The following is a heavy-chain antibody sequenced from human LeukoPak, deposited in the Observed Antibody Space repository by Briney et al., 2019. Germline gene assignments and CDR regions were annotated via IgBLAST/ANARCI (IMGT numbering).Heavy chain of an antibody. CDR2: IYTSGST. Sequence: PSETLSLTCTVSGGSISSYYWSWIRQPAGKGLEWIGRIYTSGSTNYNPSLKSRVTMSVDTSKNQFSLKLSSVTAADTAVYYCARQNSSGWYDSWFDPWGQGTLVTVSS. CDR1: GGSISSYY. J-gene: IGHJ5*02. V-gene: IGHV4-4*07. CDR3: ARQNSSGWYDSWFDP. D-gene: IGHD6-19*01.